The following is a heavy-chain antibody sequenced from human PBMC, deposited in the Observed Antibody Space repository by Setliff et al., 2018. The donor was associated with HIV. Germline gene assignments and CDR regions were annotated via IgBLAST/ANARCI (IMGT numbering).Heavy chain of an antibody. CDR3: AKASTKWAVGSVAGYFDY. Sequence: LRLSCAASGFTFDDYAMHWVRQVPGKGLEWVSFISWDSTTTFYADSVKGRFTISRDNSEHSLYLQMNSLRAEDSALYYCAKASTKWAVGSVAGYFDYWGQGALVTVSS. CDR2: ISWDSTTT. D-gene: IGHD1-26*01. CDR1: GFTFDDYA. J-gene: IGHJ4*02. V-gene: IGHV3-43D*03.